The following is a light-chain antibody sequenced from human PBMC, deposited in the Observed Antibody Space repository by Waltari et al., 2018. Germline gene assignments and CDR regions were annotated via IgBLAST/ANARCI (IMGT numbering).Light chain of an antibody. CDR1: SSAGGGYNF. Sequence: QSALTQPASVSESPGQSITISCTGTSSAGGGYNFVSWYQQSGKAPKLMIYADTKRPSGVSDRFSGSKSGNTASLTISGLQAEDEADYYCCSYAGGATWLFGGGTKLTVL. CDR3: CSYAGGATWL. CDR2: ADT. V-gene: IGLV2-23*01. J-gene: IGLJ2*01.